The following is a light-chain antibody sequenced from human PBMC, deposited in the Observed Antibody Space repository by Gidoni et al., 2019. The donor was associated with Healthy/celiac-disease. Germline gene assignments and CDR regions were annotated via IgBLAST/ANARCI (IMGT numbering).Light chain of an antibody. V-gene: IGKV3-11*01. CDR1: QSVSSY. Sequence: EIVLTQSPATLSLSPGERATLSCRASQSVSSYLAWYQQKPGQAPRLLIYDASNRATGIPARFSGSGSGTDFTLTISSLEPEDFAVYYCQQRSNWPPPHFTFXPXTKVDIK. J-gene: IGKJ3*01. CDR3: QQRSNWPPPHFT. CDR2: DAS.